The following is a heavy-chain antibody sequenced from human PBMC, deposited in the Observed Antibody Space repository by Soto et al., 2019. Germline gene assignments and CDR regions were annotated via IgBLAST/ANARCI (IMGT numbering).Heavy chain of an antibody. CDR3: ARAELEPKEYRSWFDP. D-gene: IGHD1-1*01. CDR2: IIPTLGIA. Sequence: WKARGVAKSCKTRWWVCQETEQGLEWLGRIIPTLGIANYAQKFHGRVTITADKSTSTAYMELSSLRSEDTAVYYCARAELEPKEYRSWFDPWGQGTLVTVSS. V-gene: IGHV1-69*02. CDR1: GVAKSCKT. J-gene: IGHJ5*02.